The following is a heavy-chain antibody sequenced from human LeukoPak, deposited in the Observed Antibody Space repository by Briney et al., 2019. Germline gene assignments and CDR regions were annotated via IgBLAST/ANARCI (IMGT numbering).Heavy chain of an antibody. CDR3: AKDACLRSGSCPLDY. CDR2: IRYDGSNK. D-gene: IGHD3-10*02. J-gene: IGHJ4*02. Sequence: PGGSLGLSCAASGFTFSSYGMHWVRQAPGKGLEWVAFIRYDGSNKYYADSVKGRFTISRDNSKNTLYLQMNSLRAEDTAVYYCAKDACLRSGSCPLDYWGQGTLVTVSS. V-gene: IGHV3-30*02. CDR1: GFTFSSYG.